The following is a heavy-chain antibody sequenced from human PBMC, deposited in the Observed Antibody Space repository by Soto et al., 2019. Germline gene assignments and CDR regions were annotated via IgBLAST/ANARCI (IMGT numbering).Heavy chain of an antibody. CDR1: GGSISGSSYY. J-gene: IGHJ6*03. V-gene: IGHV4-39*07. CDR3: ARWPLPGYYYMDV. Sequence: PSETLSLTCSVSGGSISGSSYYGGWIRQPPGKALEWIGSIYYSGSTYYNPSLKSRVTISVDTSKNQFSLKLSSVTAADTAVYYCARWPLPGYYYMDVWGKGTTVTVSS. CDR2: IYYSGST.